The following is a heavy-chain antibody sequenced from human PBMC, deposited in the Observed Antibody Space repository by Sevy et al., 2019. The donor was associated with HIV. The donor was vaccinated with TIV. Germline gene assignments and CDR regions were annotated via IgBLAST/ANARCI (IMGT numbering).Heavy chain of an antibody. D-gene: IGHD3-22*01. CDR1: GFTFTSYA. Sequence: GGSLRLSCAVSGFTFTSYAMNWVRQAPGKGLEWVSGISGSGGSTYYADSVKGRFTVSRDNSRNTLYLQINSLRAEDTAVYYCVKDLAYDNTYLDSWGQGTLVTVSS. J-gene: IGHJ4*02. V-gene: IGHV3-23*01. CDR2: ISGSGGST. CDR3: VKDLAYDNTYLDS.